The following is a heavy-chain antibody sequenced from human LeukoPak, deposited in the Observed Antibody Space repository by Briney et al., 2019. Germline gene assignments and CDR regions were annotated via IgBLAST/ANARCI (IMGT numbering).Heavy chain of an antibody. D-gene: IGHD2-21*02. V-gene: IGHV1-46*01. Sequence: ASVKVSCKASGYTFTSYYMHWVRQAPGQGLEWMGIINPSGGSTSYAQKFQGRVTMTRDTSTSTVYMELSSLRSEDTAVYYCARGCGGDCHATNFDYWGQGTLVTVSS. CDR1: GYTFTSYY. J-gene: IGHJ4*02. CDR2: INPSGGST. CDR3: ARGCGGDCHATNFDY.